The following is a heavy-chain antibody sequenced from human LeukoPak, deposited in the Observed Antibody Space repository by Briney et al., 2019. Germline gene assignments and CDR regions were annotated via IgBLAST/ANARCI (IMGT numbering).Heavy chain of an antibody. CDR1: DGSINSYY. V-gene: IGHV4-59*01. J-gene: IGHJ6*02. Sequence: SETPSLSCSVSDGSINSYYWNWIRRPPGKGLEWIGYIYYNGNTNYSPSLKSRVTMSVDTSKNLFSLKVSSVTAADTAVYYCARGRSNYYGMDVWGQGTTVTVSS. CDR3: ARGRSNYYGMDV. CDR2: IYYNGNT. D-gene: IGHD1-26*01.